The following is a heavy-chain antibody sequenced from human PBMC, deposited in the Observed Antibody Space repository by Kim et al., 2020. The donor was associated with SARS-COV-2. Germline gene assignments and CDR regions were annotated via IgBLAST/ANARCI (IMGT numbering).Heavy chain of an antibody. V-gene: IGHV3-23*01. D-gene: IGHD2-2*01. Sequence: SVKGRFTISRDTSKNTLYLQMNSLRAEDTAVYYCAKSLVVVPAAMYAFDIWGQGTMVTVSS. CDR3: AKSLVVVPAAMYAFDI. J-gene: IGHJ3*02.